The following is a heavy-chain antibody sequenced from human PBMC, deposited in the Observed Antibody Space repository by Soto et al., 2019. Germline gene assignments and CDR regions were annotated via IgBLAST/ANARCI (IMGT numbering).Heavy chain of an antibody. Sequence: PGGSLRLSCAASGFTFSSDGMHWVRQAPGKGLEWVAVISYDGSNKYYADSVKGRFTISRDNSKNTLYLQMNSLRAEDTAVYYCAKELAARRYYYYYMDVWGKGTTVTSP. J-gene: IGHJ6*03. V-gene: IGHV3-30*18. CDR1: GFTFSSDG. CDR3: AKELAARRYYYYYMDV. D-gene: IGHD6-6*01. CDR2: ISYDGSNK.